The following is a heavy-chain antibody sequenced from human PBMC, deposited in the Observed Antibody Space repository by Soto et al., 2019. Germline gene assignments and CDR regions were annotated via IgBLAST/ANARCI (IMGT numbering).Heavy chain of an antibody. J-gene: IGHJ6*02. CDR2: ISSSSSTI. CDR1: GFTFSSYS. CDR3: ARVLDTAMVYYYYGMDV. D-gene: IGHD5-18*01. V-gene: IGHV3-48*02. Sequence: GSLRLSCAASGFTFSSYSMNWVRQAPGKGLEWVSYISSSSSTIYYADSVKGRFTISRDNAKNSLYLQMNSLRDEDTAVYYCARVLDTAMVYYYYGMDVWGQGTTVTVSS.